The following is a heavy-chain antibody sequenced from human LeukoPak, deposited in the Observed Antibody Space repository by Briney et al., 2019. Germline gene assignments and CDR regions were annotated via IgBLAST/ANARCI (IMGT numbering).Heavy chain of an antibody. V-gene: IGHV3-7*01. Sequence: GGSLRLSCAASGFTFSSYWMSWARQAPGKGLEWVANIKQDGSEKYYVDSVKGRFTISRDNAKNSLYLQMNSLRAEDTAVYYCARDSLVVGATTGFDPWGQGTLVTVSS. CDR3: ARDSLVVGATTGFDP. J-gene: IGHJ5*02. CDR2: IKQDGSEK. CDR1: GFTFSSYW. D-gene: IGHD1-26*01.